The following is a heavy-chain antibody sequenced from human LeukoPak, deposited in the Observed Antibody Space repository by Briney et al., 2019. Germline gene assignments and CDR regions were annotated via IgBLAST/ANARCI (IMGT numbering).Heavy chain of an antibody. D-gene: IGHD6-13*01. CDR2: IYSGGST. Sequence: GGSLRLSCAASGFTVSSNYMSWVRQAPGKGLEWVSVIYSGGSTYYADSVKGRFTISRDNAKNSLYLQMNSLRAEDTAVYYCARDLQQQLVLSWFDPWGQGTLVTVSS. V-gene: IGHV3-53*01. J-gene: IGHJ5*02. CDR1: GFTVSSNY. CDR3: ARDLQQQLVLSWFDP.